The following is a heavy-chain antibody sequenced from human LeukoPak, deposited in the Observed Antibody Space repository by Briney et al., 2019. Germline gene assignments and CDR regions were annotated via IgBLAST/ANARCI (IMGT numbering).Heavy chain of an antibody. CDR1: NGSISSYY. Sequence: PSETLSLTCTVSNGSISSYYWSWIQQPAGEGLEWIGRVYTSGTTNYNPSLKSRVTMSIDTSKNQFSLKLTSVTAADTAVYYCARGVFSNWYYFDYWGQGALVTVSS. D-gene: IGHD6-13*01. J-gene: IGHJ4*02. CDR3: ARGVFSNWYYFDY. CDR2: VYTSGTT. V-gene: IGHV4-4*07.